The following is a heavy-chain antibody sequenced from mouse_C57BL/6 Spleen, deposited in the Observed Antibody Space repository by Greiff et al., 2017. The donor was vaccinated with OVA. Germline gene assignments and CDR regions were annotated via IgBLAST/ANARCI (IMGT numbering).Heavy chain of an antibody. CDR2: IDPSDSET. CDR3: ARTKVYGNYYFDY. CDR1: GYTFTSYW. Sequence: QVQLQQPGAELVRPGSSVKLSCKASGYTFTSYWMHWVKQRPIQGLEWIGNIDPSDSETHYNQKFKDKATLTVDKSSSTAYMQLSSLTSEDSAVDYCARTKVYGNYYFDYWGQGTTLTVSS. D-gene: IGHD2-1*01. J-gene: IGHJ2*01. V-gene: IGHV1-52*01.